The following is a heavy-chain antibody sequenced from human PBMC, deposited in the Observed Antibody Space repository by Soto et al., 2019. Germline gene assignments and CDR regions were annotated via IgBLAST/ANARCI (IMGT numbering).Heavy chain of an antibody. Sequence: GGSLRISCAASGFTFSTYAMSWVRQAPGKGLEWVSGVSGNIIHYADSVKGRFTISRDNAENSLYLQMNSLRAEDTAVYYCARDIDYYDSSGYQDYWGQGSLVTVSS. D-gene: IGHD3-22*01. V-gene: IGHV3-48*03. CDR1: GFTFSTYA. J-gene: IGHJ4*01. CDR3: ARDIDYYDSSGYQDY. CDR2: VSGNII.